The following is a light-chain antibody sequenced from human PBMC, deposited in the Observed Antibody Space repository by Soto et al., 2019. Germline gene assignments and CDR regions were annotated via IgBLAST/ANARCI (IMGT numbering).Light chain of an antibody. CDR1: QSVSASY. V-gene: IGKV3-20*01. J-gene: IGKJ1*01. Sequence: EIGLTQSPGTLSLSPGERATLSCRASQSVSASYLAWYQQKPGQAPRLLLYGASSRATGIPDRFSGSGSGTDFTLTISRLEPEDFAVYYCQHYGGSLWTFGQGTQGQI. CDR3: QHYGGSLWT. CDR2: GAS.